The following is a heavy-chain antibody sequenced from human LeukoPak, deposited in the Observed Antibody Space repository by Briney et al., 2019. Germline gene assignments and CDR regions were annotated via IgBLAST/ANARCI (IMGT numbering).Heavy chain of an antibody. D-gene: IGHD6-13*01. Sequence: PSETLSLTCTVSGGSINSYYWSWIRQPPGKGLEWIGYIYYSGSTNYNPSLKSRVTISVDTSKNQFPLRLSSVTAADTAVYYCARVTGYMTEDYFDYWGQGTLITVSS. CDR2: IYYSGST. J-gene: IGHJ4*02. V-gene: IGHV4-59*01. CDR1: GGSINSYY. CDR3: ARVTGYMTEDYFDY.